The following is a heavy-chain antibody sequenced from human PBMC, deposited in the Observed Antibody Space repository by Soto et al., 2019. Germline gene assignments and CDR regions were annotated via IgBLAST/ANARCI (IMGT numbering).Heavy chain of an antibody. CDR3: ARVAGGVKQWLARQIDY. CDR1: GFTFSNYP. Sequence: QVQLVESGGGVVQPGRSLRLSCAASGFTFSNYPMHWVRQSPGKGLEWVAIISYDGRNKYYADSVKGRFTISRDNSNNXXYLQMSGLRAEDTAVYYCARVAGGVKQWLARQIDYWGQGTLVTVSS. J-gene: IGHJ4*02. D-gene: IGHD6-19*01. CDR2: ISYDGRNK. V-gene: IGHV3-30*04.